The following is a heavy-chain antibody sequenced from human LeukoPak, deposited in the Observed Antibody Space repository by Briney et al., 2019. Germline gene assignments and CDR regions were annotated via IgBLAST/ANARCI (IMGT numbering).Heavy chain of an antibody. J-gene: IGHJ3*02. V-gene: IGHV3-33*01. CDR3: ARVNRGDAFDI. Sequence: PGRSLRLSCAASGFTFSSYGMHWVRHAPGKGLEWVTVIWYDGRNKFYADSLKGRFTISRDNSKNTLYLQMNSLRAEDTAVYYCARVNRGDAFDIWGQGTLVTVSS. CDR2: IWYDGRNK. CDR1: GFTFSSYG. D-gene: IGHD3-16*02.